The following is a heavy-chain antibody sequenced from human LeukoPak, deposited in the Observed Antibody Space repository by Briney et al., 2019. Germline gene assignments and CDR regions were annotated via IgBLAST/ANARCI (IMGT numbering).Heavy chain of an antibody. Sequence: GASVKVSCKASGYTFAGYYMHWVRQAPGQGLEWMGWINPNSGGTNYAQKFQGRVTMTRDTSISTAYMELSRLRSDDTAVYYCARRYYYDSSGHDAFDIWGQGTMVTVSS. J-gene: IGHJ3*02. CDR2: INPNSGGT. V-gene: IGHV1-2*02. D-gene: IGHD3-22*01. CDR3: ARRYYYDSSGHDAFDI. CDR1: GYTFAGYY.